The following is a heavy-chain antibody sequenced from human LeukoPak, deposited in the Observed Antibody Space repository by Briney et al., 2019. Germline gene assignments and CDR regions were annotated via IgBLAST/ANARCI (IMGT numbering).Heavy chain of an antibody. J-gene: IGHJ4*02. D-gene: IGHD3-10*01. V-gene: IGHV3-30*18. CDR2: ISYDGTNK. CDR1: GFTFSSYG. Sequence: GGSLRLSCTASGFTFSSYGMHWVRQAPGKGLEWVAVISYDGTNKYYADSVKCRFTISRDNSKNTLFLQMNSLTTEDTAMYYCAKDLAHVGGSGSYPYYFDYWGQGALVTVSS. CDR3: AKDLAHVGGSGSYPYYFDY.